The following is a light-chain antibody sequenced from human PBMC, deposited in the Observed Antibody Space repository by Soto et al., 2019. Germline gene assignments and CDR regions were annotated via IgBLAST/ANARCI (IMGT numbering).Light chain of an antibody. J-gene: IGKJ1*01. CDR2: DAS. CDR1: QSVSSN. Sequence: EIVMTQSPATLSVSPGERATLSGRASQSVSSNLAWYQQKPCQAPRLLIYDASTRTPGIPARFSGSGSGTEFTLTISSLQSEDFAVYYCQQYSAWCTFGHGPTVESK. V-gene: IGKV3-15*01. CDR3: QQYSAWCT.